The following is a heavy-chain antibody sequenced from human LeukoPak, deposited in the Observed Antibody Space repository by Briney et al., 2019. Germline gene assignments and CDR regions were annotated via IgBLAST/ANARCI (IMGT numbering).Heavy chain of an antibody. CDR1: GGSISSYY. V-gene: IGHV4-59*01. D-gene: IGHD3-22*01. J-gene: IGHJ4*02. Sequence: SETLSLTCTVSGGSISSYYWSWIRQPPGKGLEWIGYIYYSGSTNYNPSLKSRVTISVDTSKNQFSLKLSSVTAADTAVYYCARGFDSSGHFIGYYFDYWGQGTLVTVSS. CDR3: ARGFDSSGHFIGYYFDY. CDR2: IYYSGST.